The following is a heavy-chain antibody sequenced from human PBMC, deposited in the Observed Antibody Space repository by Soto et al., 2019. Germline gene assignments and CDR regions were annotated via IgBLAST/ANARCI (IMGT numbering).Heavy chain of an antibody. J-gene: IGHJ6*02. Sequence: SETLSLTCAVSGGSISSSNWWSWVRQPPGKGLEWIGEIYHSGSTNYNPSLKSRVTISVDKSKNQFSLKLSSVTTADTAVYYCARVGGAADYYYYGMDVWGQGTTVTVSS. CDR2: IYHSGST. D-gene: IGHD6-25*01. V-gene: IGHV4-4*02. CDR3: ARVGGAADYYYYGMDV. CDR1: GGSISSSNW.